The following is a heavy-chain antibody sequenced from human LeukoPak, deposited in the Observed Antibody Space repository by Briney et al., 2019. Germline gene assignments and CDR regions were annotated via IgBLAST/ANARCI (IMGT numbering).Heavy chain of an antibody. V-gene: IGHV1-69*06. CDR1: GYTFTAYY. Sequence: SVKVSCKASGYTFTAYYIHWLRQAPGQGLEWMGGIIPIFGTTNYAQKFQGRVTITADKSTSTAYMELSSLRSEDTAVYYCAKFGTLVRGIIITGAFDIWGQGTMVTVSS. D-gene: IGHD3-10*01. J-gene: IGHJ3*02. CDR3: AKFGTLVRGIIITGAFDI. CDR2: IIPIFGTT.